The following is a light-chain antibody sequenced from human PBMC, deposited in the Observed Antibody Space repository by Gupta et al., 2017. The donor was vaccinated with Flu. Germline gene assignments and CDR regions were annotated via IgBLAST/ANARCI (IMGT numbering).Light chain of an antibody. J-gene: IGLJ1*01. Sequence: QSALTQPASVSGSPGQSITISCTGTSSDVGGYNYVSWYQQHPGKAPKLMIYEVSNRPSGVSNRFSGSKSGNTASLTISGLQAEDEADYYCSSYTSSSTLLLVFGTGTKVTVL. V-gene: IGLV2-14*01. CDR2: EVS. CDR3: SSYTSSSTLLLV. CDR1: SSDVGGYNY.